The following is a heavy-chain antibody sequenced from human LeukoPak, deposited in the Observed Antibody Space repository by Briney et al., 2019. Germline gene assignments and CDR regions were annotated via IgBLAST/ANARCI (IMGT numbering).Heavy chain of an antibody. CDR1: GFTYRHFA. J-gene: IGHJ4*02. CDR2: ISSSGDST. Sequence: HPGGSLRLSCAASGFTYRHFAMTWVRQAPGKGLEWVSCISSSGDSTYYADSVKGRFTISRDNFKNTLFLQMNSLRAEDTAVYFCARGLGSSTPERYFDYWGQGTLVTVSS. CDR3: ARGLGSSTPERYFDY. V-gene: IGHV3-23*01. D-gene: IGHD6-13*01.